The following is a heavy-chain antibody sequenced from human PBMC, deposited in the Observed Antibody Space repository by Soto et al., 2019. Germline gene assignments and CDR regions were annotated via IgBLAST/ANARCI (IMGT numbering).Heavy chain of an antibody. CDR2: IYYSGST. D-gene: IGHD2-21*02. V-gene: IGHV4-59*01. Sequence: SETLSLTCTVSGGSISSYYWGWIRQPPGKGLEWIGYIYYSGSTNYNPSLKSRVTISVDTSKNQFSLKLSSVTAADTAVYYCARVVVVTAIQREDAFDIWGQGTMVT. CDR3: ARVVVVTAIQREDAFDI. J-gene: IGHJ3*02. CDR1: GGSISSYY.